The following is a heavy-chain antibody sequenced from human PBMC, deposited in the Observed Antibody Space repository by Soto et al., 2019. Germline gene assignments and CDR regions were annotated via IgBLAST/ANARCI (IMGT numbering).Heavy chain of an antibody. Sequence: GGSLRLSCAASGFNFRNYWMTWVRQAPGKGLEWVANIKEDGSVKYYVDSVKGRFTISRDNAKNSVYLQMNSLRVEDTAVYYCARIGYSSSSNDYWGQGTLVTVSS. CDR1: GFNFRNYW. J-gene: IGHJ4*02. CDR2: IKEDGSVK. D-gene: IGHD2-2*03. CDR3: ARIGYSSSSNDY. V-gene: IGHV3-7*01.